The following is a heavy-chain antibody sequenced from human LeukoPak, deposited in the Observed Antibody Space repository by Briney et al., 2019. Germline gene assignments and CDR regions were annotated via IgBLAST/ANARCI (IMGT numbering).Heavy chain of an antibody. D-gene: IGHD4-17*01. CDR2: INPSGGST. CDR3: ARDHTVVSGNYYYYGMGV. V-gene: IGHV1-46*01. J-gene: IGHJ6*02. Sequence: ASVKVSCKASGYTFTSYYMHWVRQAPGQGLEWMGIINPSGGSTSYAQKFQGRVTMTRDTSTSTVYMGLSSLRSEDTAVYYCARDHTVVSGNYYYYGMGVWGQGTTVTVSS. CDR1: GYTFTSYY.